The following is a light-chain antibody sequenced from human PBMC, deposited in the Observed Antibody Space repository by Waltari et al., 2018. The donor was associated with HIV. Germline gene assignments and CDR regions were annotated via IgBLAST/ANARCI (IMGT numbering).Light chain of an antibody. CDR1: TGAVTSAHH. J-gene: IGLJ2*01. CDR2: STA. V-gene: IGLV7-43*01. CDR3: PLYYSGVVV. Sequence: QTVVTQEPSLPVSSGATITLTCSSTTGAVTSAHHPNWFQQEPGNPPIALFFSTANNYSWTPARFSGSLLRSEAALTLSRLQPEDEAEYCCPLYYSGVVVFGGGTRVTVL.